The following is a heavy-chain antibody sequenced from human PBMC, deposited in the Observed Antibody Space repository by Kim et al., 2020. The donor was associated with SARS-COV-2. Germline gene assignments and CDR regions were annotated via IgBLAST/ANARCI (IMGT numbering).Heavy chain of an antibody. J-gene: IGHJ6*02. CDR1: GFTFSSYG. V-gene: IGHV3-30*18. CDR3: AKASDYYYYGMDV. Sequence: GGSLRLSCAASGFTFSSYGMHWVRQAPGKGLERVAVISYDGSNKYYADSVKGRFTISRDNSKNTLYLQMNSLRAEDTAVYYCAKASDYYYYGMDVWGQGTTVTVSS. CDR2: ISYDGSNK.